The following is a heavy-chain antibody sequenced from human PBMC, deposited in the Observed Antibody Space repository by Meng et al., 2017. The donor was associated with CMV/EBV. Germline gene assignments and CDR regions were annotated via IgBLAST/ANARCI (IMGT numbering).Heavy chain of an antibody. J-gene: IGHJ5*02. V-gene: IGHV6-1*01. Sequence: AQLQQSGQGLVKPSSPLSSPWVTSWDSVYSNSAAWNWIRQSPSRGVEWLGRTYYRSKWYNDYAVSVKSRITINPDTSKNQFSLQLNSVTPEDTAVYYCARGIEFCDPWGQGTLVTVSS. D-gene: IGHD3/OR15-3a*01. CDR1: WDSVYSNSAA. CDR2: TYYRSKWYN. CDR3: ARGIEFCDP.